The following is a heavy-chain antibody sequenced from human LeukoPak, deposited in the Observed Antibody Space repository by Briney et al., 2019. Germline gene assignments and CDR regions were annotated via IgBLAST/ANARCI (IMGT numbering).Heavy chain of an antibody. Sequence: GGSLSLSCAASGFTLSSYTMTWVRQAPGKGLEWVSSISRSSSYIYYVDSVKGRFTISRDNAKKSLFLQMNSLRAEDTAVYYCVRDRDYYDSSNYYLHSTFDYWGQGTLVTVSS. J-gene: IGHJ4*02. CDR3: VRDRDYYDSSNYYLHSTFDY. V-gene: IGHV3-21*01. D-gene: IGHD3-22*01. CDR1: GFTLSSYT. CDR2: ISRSSSYI.